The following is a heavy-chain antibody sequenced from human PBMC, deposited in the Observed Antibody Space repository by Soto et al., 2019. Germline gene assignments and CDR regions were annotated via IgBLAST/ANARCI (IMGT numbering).Heavy chain of an antibody. Sequence: QVQLVQSGAELKKPGASVKVSCKASGYTFTSYGISWVRQAPGQGREWMGWISAYNGNTNYAQKLQGRVTMTTDTSTSTASMELRSLRSGDTAVYYCAGVTAFSKQWLGGGGAEYFQHWGQGTLVTVSS. CDR1: GYTFTSYG. CDR3: AGVTAFSKQWLGGGGAEYFQH. CDR2: ISAYNGNT. V-gene: IGHV1-18*01. D-gene: IGHD6-19*01. J-gene: IGHJ1*01.